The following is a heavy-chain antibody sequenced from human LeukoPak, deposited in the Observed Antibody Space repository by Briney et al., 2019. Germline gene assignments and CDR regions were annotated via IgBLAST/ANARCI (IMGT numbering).Heavy chain of an antibody. CDR3: ARVTSSGLVDH. J-gene: IGHJ5*02. Sequence: PGGSLRLSCAASGFTVSGSYMSWVRQAPGKGLEWVSVIHSGGKTYYADSVKGRFTTSRDNSKNTLYLQMNSLRAEDTAVYYCARVTSSGLVDHWGQGTLVTVSS. V-gene: IGHV3-53*01. D-gene: IGHD6-6*01. CDR2: IHSGGKT. CDR1: GFTVSGSY.